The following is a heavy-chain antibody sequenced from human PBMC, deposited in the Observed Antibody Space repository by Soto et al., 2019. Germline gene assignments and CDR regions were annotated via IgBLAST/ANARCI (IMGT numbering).Heavy chain of an antibody. Sequence: QVQLVESGGGVVQPGRSLRLSCAASGFPFSSYAMHWVRQAPGKGLEWVAAIWYDGSNKYYADSVKGRFTISRDNSKNTLYLQMNSLRAEDTAVYYCARAYIVVDRYGMDVWGQGTTVTVSS. V-gene: IGHV3-33*01. CDR2: IWYDGSNK. CDR3: ARAYIVVDRYGMDV. D-gene: IGHD2-2*01. CDR1: GFPFSSYA. J-gene: IGHJ6*02.